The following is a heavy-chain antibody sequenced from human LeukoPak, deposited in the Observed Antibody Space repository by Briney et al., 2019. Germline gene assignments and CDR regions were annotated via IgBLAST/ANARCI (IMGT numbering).Heavy chain of an antibody. CDR3: ARYCSSTSCSSYYYYYMDV. J-gene: IGHJ6*03. Sequence: GGSLRLSCAASGFTFSSYSMNWVRQAPGKGLEWVSSISSSSSYIYYADSVKGRFTISRDNAKDSLYLQMNSLRAEDTAVYYCARYCSSTSCSSYYYYYMDVWGKGTTVTVSS. CDR2: ISSSSSYI. CDR1: GFTFSSYS. V-gene: IGHV3-21*01. D-gene: IGHD2-2*01.